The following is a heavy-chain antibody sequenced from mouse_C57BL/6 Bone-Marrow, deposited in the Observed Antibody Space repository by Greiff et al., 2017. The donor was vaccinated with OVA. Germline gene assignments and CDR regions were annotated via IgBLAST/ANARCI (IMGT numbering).Heavy chain of an antibody. CDR3: ARHEGYSWFAY. CDR2: ISNGGGST. V-gene: IGHV5-12*01. J-gene: IGHJ3*01. D-gene: IGHD2-3*01. Sequence: EVMLVESGGGLVQPGGSLKLSCAASGFTFSDYYMYWVRQTPEKRLEWVAYISNGGGSTYYPDTVKGRFTISRDNAKNTLYLQMSRLKSEDTAMYYCARHEGYSWFAYWGQGTLVTVSA. CDR1: GFTFSDYY.